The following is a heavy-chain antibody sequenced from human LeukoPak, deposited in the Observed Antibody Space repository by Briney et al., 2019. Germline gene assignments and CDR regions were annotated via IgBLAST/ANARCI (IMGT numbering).Heavy chain of an antibody. J-gene: IGHJ4*02. CDR2: IIPILGIA. Sequence: GASVKVSCKASGGTFSSYAISWVRQAPGQGLEWMGRIIPILGIANYAQKFQGRVTITADKSTNTAYMELSSLRSEDTAVYYCASSGLSLPVIVGATPNPIDYWGQGTLVTVSS. CDR3: ASSGLSLPVIVGATPNPIDY. V-gene: IGHV1-69*04. D-gene: IGHD1-26*01. CDR1: GGTFSSYA.